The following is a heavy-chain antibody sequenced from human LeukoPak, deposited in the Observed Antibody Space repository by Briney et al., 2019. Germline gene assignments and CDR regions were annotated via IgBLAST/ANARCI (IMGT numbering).Heavy chain of an antibody. J-gene: IGHJ6*02. V-gene: IGHV3-74*01. CDR3: ARDGTTGTTAAGGPTDYYYYGMDV. CDR1: GFTFSSYW. CDR2: IASDGSST. Sequence: PGGSLRLSCAASGFTFSSYWMNWVRQAPGKGLVWVSRIASDGSSTTYADSVKGRFSISRDNAKNSLYLQMNSLRAEDTAVYYCARDGTTGTTAAGGPTDYYYYGMDVWGQGTTVTVSS. D-gene: IGHD1-1*01.